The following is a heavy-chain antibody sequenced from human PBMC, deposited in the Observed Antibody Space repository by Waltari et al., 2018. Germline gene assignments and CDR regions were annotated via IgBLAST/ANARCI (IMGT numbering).Heavy chain of an antibody. J-gene: IGHJ3*02. Sequence: QVQLQQWGAGLLKPSETLSLTCAVYGGSFSGYYWSWIRQPPGKGLEWIGEINHSGSTNHHPSLKSRVTISVDTSNNQFSLKLSSVTAADTAVYYCASDGVVITSDAFDIWGQGTMVTVSS. CDR1: GGSFSGYY. CDR3: ASDGVVITSDAFDI. D-gene: IGHD3-3*01. V-gene: IGHV4-34*01. CDR2: INHSGST.